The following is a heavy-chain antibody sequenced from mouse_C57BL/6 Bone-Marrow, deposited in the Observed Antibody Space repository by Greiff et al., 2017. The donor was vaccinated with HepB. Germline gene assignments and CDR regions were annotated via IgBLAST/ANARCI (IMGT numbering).Heavy chain of an antibody. CDR1: GYTFTSYW. Sequence: QVQLQQSGTELVKPGASVKLSCKASGYTFTSYWMHWVKQRPGQGLEWIGNINPSNGGTNYNEKFKSKATLTVYKSSSTAYMQLSSLTSEDAAVYVCARWGLLWSRAYWGQGTLVTVSA. D-gene: IGHD2-1*01. J-gene: IGHJ3*01. CDR3: ARWGLLWSRAY. V-gene: IGHV1-53*01. CDR2: INPSNGGT.